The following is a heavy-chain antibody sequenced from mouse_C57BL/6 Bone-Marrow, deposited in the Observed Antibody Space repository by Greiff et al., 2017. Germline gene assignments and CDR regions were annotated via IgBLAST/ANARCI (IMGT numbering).Heavy chain of an antibody. Sequence: EVQLQESGPGLVKPSQSLSLTCSVTGYSITSGYYWNWIRQFPGNKLEWMGYISYDGSNNYNPSLKNRISITRDTSKNQFFLKLNSVTTEDTATYYCAKQSRHFITTVVAPFDYWGQGTTLTVSS. D-gene: IGHD1-1*01. CDR1: GYSITSGYY. CDR3: AKQSRHFITTVVAPFDY. CDR2: ISYDGSN. V-gene: IGHV3-6*01. J-gene: IGHJ2*01.